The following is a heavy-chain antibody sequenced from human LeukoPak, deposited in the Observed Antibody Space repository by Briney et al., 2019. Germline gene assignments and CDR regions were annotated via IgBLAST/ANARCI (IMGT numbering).Heavy chain of an antibody. CDR2: ISSSHSTI. D-gene: IGHD4-17*01. J-gene: IGHJ3*02. CDR1: GFTFSSYE. V-gene: IGHV3-48*03. Sequence: GGSLRLPCAASGFTFSSYEMNWVRQAPGKGLEWVSYISSSHSTIYYADSVKGRFTISRGNAKNSLYLQMNSLRAEDTAVYYCAREVPTGQAFDIWGQGTMVTVSS. CDR3: AREVPTGQAFDI.